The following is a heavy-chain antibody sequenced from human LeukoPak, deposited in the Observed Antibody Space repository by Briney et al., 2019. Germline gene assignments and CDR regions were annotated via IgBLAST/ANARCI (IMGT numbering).Heavy chain of an antibody. CDR3: AIAIQPSPSYYYYGMDV. Sequence: SETLSLTCAVYGGSFSGYYWSWIRQPPGKGLEWIGEINHSGSTNYNPSLKSRVTISVDTSKNQFSLKLSSVTAADTAVYYCAIAIQPSPSYYYYGMDVWGQGTTVTVSS. D-gene: IGHD5-18*01. CDR1: GGSFSGYY. CDR2: INHSGST. V-gene: IGHV4-34*01. J-gene: IGHJ6*02.